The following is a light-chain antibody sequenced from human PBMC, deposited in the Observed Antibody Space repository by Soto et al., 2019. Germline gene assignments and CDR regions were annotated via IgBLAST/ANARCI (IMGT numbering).Light chain of an antibody. V-gene: IGKV1-5*01. J-gene: IGKJ1*01. CDR2: DAS. CDR3: QQYYRYSRT. Sequence: IQMTQSPSTLSASVGDRVSITCRASQGISSCLPWYQQKQGKAPKLLIYDASNLESGVPSRFSGSGSGTEFTLTISSLQPDDFATYYCQQYYRYSRTFGLGTKVDIK. CDR1: QGISSC.